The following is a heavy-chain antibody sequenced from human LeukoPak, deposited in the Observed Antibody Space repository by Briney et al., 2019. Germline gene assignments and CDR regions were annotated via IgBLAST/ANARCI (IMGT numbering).Heavy chain of an antibody. CDR3: ARVGCSGGSCYSGRGPFDP. Sequence: GGSLRLSCAASGFTFSSYWLSWARQAPGKGLEWVASIKQDGSEKYYVDSVKGRFTISRDNAKNSLYLQMNSLRAEDTAVYYCARVGCSGGSCYSGRGPFDPWGQGTLVTVSS. J-gene: IGHJ5*02. V-gene: IGHV3-7*01. D-gene: IGHD2-15*01. CDR2: IKQDGSEK. CDR1: GFTFSSYW.